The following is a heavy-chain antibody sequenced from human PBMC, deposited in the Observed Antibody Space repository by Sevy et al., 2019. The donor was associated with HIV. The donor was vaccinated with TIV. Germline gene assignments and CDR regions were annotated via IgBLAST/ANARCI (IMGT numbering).Heavy chain of an antibody. CDR3: ATSRSGDLDSRGYYKY. D-gene: IGHD3-22*01. CDR2: NYPDDSET. V-gene: IGHV5-51*01. CDR1: GYSFTDHW. Sequence: GESLKISRKGSGYSFTDHWIGWVRQKPGKGLEWMGINYPDDSETRYSPSFQGQVAFSADKSINTAYLQWSRLEASDTAMYYSATSRSGDLDSRGYYKYWGQGTLVTVSS. J-gene: IGHJ4*02.